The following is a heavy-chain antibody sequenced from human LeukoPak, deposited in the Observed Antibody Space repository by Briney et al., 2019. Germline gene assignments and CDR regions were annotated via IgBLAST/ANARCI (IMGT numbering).Heavy chain of an antibody. Sequence: SETLSLTCTVSGGSISRSSYYWGWIRQPPGKGLEWIGMIYYSGSTYYNPSLKSRITISGDTSKNQFSLKLSSVTAADTAVYFCTRHRGLYDSSGQADYWGQGTLVTVSS. D-gene: IGHD3-22*01. CDR1: GGSISRSSYY. CDR3: TRHRGLYDSSGQADY. CDR2: IYYSGST. J-gene: IGHJ4*02. V-gene: IGHV4-39*01.